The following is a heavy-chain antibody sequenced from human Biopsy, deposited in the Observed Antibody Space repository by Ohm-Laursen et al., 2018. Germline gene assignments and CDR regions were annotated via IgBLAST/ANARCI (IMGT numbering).Heavy chain of an antibody. Sequence: SLRLSCAASGFIFSTYTMNWVRQAPGEGLEWVSSISSRSSDIYYADSVKGRFTISRDNAKNSLFLQMNSLKAEDTAVYYCAKDRFPYTSGYSSVFEYWGQGTLVTVSS. D-gene: IGHD3-22*01. J-gene: IGHJ4*02. V-gene: IGHV3-21*01. CDR2: ISSRSSDI. CDR3: AKDRFPYTSGYSSVFEY. CDR1: GFIFSTYT.